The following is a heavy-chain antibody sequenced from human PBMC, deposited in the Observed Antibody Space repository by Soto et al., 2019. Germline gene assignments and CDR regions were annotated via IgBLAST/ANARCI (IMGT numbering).Heavy chain of an antibody. Sequence: PSDTLSHTRAVCGYPISSGYYWGWIRQPPGKGLEWFGSIYHSGSTYYNPSLKSRVTISVDSSKNQFSLKLSPVTAADTAVDYCAGGGYCSSPHVWGQGTTVTVSS. CDR3: AGGGYCSSPHV. D-gene: IGHD6-13*01. CDR1: GYPISSGYY. CDR2: IYHSGST. V-gene: IGHV4-38-2*01. J-gene: IGHJ6*02.